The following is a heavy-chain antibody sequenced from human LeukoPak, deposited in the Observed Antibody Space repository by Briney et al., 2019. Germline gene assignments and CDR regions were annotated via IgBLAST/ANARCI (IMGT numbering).Heavy chain of an antibody. CDR2: IKQDGSEK. Sequence: GGSLRLSCAASGFTFSSCGMSWVRQAPGKGLEWVANIKQDGSEKFYVDSVKGRFTISRDNAKNSLYLQMNSLRAADTAVYFCARQVGSRGNAFDIWGQGTMVTVSS. V-gene: IGHV3-7*01. D-gene: IGHD1-26*01. J-gene: IGHJ3*02. CDR3: ARQVGSRGNAFDI. CDR1: GFTFSSCG.